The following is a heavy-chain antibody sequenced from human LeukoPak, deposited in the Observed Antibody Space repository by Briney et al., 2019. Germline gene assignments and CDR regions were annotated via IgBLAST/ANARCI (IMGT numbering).Heavy chain of an antibody. CDR3: ARASDHDWGSYRWDAFDI. J-gene: IGHJ3*02. V-gene: IGHV3-21*01. Sequence: GGSLRFSCAASTFTFSSYTMNWVRQAPGTGLEWVSSISSSGSYIYYADSLKGRFTVSRDNARKSLYLQMNSLRAEDTAVYYCARASDHDWGSYRWDAFDIWGQGTMGSVSS. D-gene: IGHD3-16*02. CDR1: TFTFSSYT. CDR2: ISSSGSYI.